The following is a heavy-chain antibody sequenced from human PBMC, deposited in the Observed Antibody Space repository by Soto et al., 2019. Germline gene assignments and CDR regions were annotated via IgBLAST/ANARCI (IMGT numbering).Heavy chain of an antibody. CDR3: AKDNYCSSTSCYTYYGMDV. CDR2: ISYDGSNK. Sequence: LRLSCAASGFTFSSYGMHWVRQAPGKGLEWVAVISYDGSNKYYADSVKGRFTISRDNSKNTLYLQMNSLRAEDTAVYYCAKDNYCSSTSCYTYYGMDVWGQGTTVTVSS. D-gene: IGHD2-2*02. V-gene: IGHV3-30*18. CDR1: GFTFSSYG. J-gene: IGHJ6*02.